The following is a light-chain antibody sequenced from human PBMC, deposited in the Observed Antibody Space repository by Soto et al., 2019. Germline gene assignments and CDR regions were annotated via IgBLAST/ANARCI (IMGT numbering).Light chain of an antibody. CDR2: GAS. V-gene: IGKV3-11*01. CDR3: QQRYNWPLT. CDR1: QSVGTY. Sequence: VVLTQSPATLSLSPGARAPLSCRASQSVGTYLAWYQQKPGQAPRLLIYGASTRATGIPARFSGSGSGTEFTLTISSLEPEDFAVYYCQQRYNWPLTFGGGTKVDIK. J-gene: IGKJ4*01.